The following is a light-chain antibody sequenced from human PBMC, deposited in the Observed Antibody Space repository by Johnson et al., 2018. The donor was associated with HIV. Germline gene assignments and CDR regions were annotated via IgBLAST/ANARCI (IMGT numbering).Light chain of an antibody. V-gene: IGLV1-44*01. CDR1: SSNIGSNT. CDR3: GTWDSSLSGV. Sequence: QSVLTQSPSASGPPGQRVTISCSGSSSNIGSNTVNWYQQLPGTAPKLLIYRNNQRPSGVPDRFSGSKSGTSATLGITGLQTGDEADYYCGTWDSSLSGVFGTGTKVTVL. J-gene: IGLJ1*01. CDR2: RNN.